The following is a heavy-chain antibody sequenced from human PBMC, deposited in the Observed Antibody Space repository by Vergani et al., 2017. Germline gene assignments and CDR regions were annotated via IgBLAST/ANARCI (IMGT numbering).Heavy chain of an antibody. CDR2: ISAYNGNT. CDR3: ARDGEGGLRYFDWLQYNWFDP. Sequence: QVQLVQSGAEVKKPGASVKVSCKASGYTFTSYGISWVRQAPGQGLEWMGWISAYNGNTNYAQKLQGRVTMTTDTSTSTAYMELRSLRSDDTAVYYFARDGEGGLRYFDWLQYNWFDPWGQGTLVTVSS. CDR1: GYTFTSYG. V-gene: IGHV1-18*01. J-gene: IGHJ5*02. D-gene: IGHD3-9*01.